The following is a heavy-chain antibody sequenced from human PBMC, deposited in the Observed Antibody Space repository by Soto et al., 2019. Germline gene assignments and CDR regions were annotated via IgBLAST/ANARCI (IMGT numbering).Heavy chain of an antibody. Sequence: QVQLQESGPGLVKPSGTLSLTCAVSGGSISSSNWWSWVRQPPGKGLEWIGEIFHNGNTYSNPSLTVRVTMSRDKSKNQVCLNLASVPATLTDVYYCASRTYAVDVWGQGTKVSVS. CDR1: GGSISSSNW. J-gene: IGHJ6*01. V-gene: IGHV4-4*02. CDR2: IFHNGNT. CDR3: ASRTYAVDV.